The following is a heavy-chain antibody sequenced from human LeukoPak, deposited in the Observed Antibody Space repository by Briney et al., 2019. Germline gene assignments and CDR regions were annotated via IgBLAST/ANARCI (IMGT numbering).Heavy chain of an antibody. D-gene: IGHD3-16*02. V-gene: IGHV3-74*01. CDR1: GFTFSSYW. CDR2: INSDGSST. CDR3: AKALIGTTPFDY. Sequence: PGGSLRLSCAASGFTFSSYWMHWVRQAPGKGLVWVSRINSDGSSTSYADSVKGRFTISRDNSKNTLYLQMNSLRAEDTAVYYCAKALIGTTPFDYWGQGTLVTVSS. J-gene: IGHJ4*02.